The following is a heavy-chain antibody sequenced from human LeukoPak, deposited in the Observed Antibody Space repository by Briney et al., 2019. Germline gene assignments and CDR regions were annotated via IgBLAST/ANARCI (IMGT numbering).Heavy chain of an antibody. CDR2: IWYDESNK. CDR1: GFTFSSYG. Sequence: PGRSLRLSCTASGFTFSSYGIHWVRQAPGQGLEWVAVIWYDESNKNYADSVKGRFTITTDNSKNTLYLQMNSLRAEGTTVYYSAGDPARYYYDSSVPAWGKGTMVTVSS. V-gene: IGHV3-33*01. D-gene: IGHD3-22*01. J-gene: IGHJ6*04. CDR3: AGDPARYYYDSSVPA.